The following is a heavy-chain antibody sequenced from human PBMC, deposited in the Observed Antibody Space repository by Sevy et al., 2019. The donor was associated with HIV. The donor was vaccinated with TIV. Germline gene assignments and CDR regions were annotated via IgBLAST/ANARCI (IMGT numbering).Heavy chain of an antibody. CDR3: ARVAQVQQQLVYYFDY. Sequence: SETLSLTCTVSGGSISSYYWSWIRQPPGKGLEWIGYIYYSGSTNYNPSLKSRVTISVDTSKNQFSLKLSSVTAADTAVYYCARVAQVQQQLVYYFDYWGQGTLVTVSS. CDR1: GGSISSYY. J-gene: IGHJ4*02. V-gene: IGHV4-59*01. D-gene: IGHD6-13*01. CDR2: IYYSGST.